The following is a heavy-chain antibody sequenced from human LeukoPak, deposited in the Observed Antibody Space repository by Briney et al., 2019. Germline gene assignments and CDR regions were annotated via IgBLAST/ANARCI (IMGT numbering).Heavy chain of an antibody. J-gene: IGHJ6*03. V-gene: IGHV3-49*04. CDR1: GFTFGDYA. D-gene: IGHD6-13*01. CDR3: TRVSSQYYYYYYMDV. CDR2: IRSKAYGGTT. Sequence: GGSLRLSCTASGFTFGDYAMSWVRQAPGRGLEWVGFIRSKAYGGTTEYAASVKGRFTISRDDSKSIAYLQMNSLKTEDTAVYYCTRVSSQYYYYYYMDVWGKGTTVTISS.